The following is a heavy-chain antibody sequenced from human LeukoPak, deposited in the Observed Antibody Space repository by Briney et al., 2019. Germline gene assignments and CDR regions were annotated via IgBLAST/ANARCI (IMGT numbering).Heavy chain of an antibody. J-gene: IGHJ4*02. Sequence: PGGSLRLSCVASGFTVGTNYMSWVRQAPGKGLEWVSVIFSGGNTYYADSVKGRFTISRDNSKNMVYLQMNSLRADDTAVYYCAKSVVVITFRFDDWGQGALVTVSS. CDR1: GFTVGTNY. CDR3: AKSVVVITFRFDD. D-gene: IGHD2-15*01. CDR2: IFSGGNT. V-gene: IGHV3-53*01.